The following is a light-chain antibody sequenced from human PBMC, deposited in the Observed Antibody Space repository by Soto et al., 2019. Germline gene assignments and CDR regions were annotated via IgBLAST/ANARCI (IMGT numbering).Light chain of an antibody. CDR3: QQSYSTPFT. J-gene: IGKJ2*01. V-gene: IGKV1-39*01. CDR2: RAS. CDR1: QDISTF. Sequence: DIQMTQSPSSLSASVEDRVTITCRATQDISTFLNWYQQRPGKAPNVLIYRASTLQGDVPSRFSGSGSGTDFTLTISGLQPEDFAIYYCQQSYSTPFTFGQGTQVEV.